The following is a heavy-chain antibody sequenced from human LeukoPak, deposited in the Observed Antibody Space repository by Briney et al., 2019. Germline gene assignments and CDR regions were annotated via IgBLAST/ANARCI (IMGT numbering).Heavy chain of an antibody. J-gene: IGHJ4*02. D-gene: IGHD3-22*01. Sequence: GGSLRLSCAASGFTFYSYWMHWVRQAPGKGLEWVSCINGDGSTSNYADSVKGRFTISRDNAKNSLYLQMNSLRADDTAVYYCARGRIVAGVRYWGQGTLVTVSS. CDR1: GFTFYSYW. CDR3: ARGRIVAGVRY. V-gene: IGHV3-74*01. CDR2: INGDGSTS.